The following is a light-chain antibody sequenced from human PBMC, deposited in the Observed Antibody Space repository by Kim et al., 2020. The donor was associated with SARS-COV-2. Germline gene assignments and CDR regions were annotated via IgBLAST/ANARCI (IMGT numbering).Light chain of an antibody. Sequence: SVARGQTARITCGGNNIGSKNVHWYQQKPGQAPVLVIYRDSNRPSGIPERFSGSNSGNTATLTISRAQAGDEADYYCQVWDSSWVFGGGTQLTVL. V-gene: IGLV3-9*01. CDR3: QVWDSSWV. CDR2: RDS. CDR1: NIGSKN. J-gene: IGLJ3*02.